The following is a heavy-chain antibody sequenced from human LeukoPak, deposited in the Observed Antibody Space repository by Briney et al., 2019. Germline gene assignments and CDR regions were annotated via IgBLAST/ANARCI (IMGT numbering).Heavy chain of an antibody. CDR1: GFTFSSYS. CDR2: ISSSSSYI. Sequence: GGSLRLSCAASGFTFSSYSVNWVRQAPGKGLEWVSSISSSSSYIYYADSVKGRFTISRDNAKNSLYLQMNSLRAEDTALYYCARGLAVAGAIIDYWGQGTLVTVSS. D-gene: IGHD6-19*01. V-gene: IGHV3-21*01. J-gene: IGHJ4*02. CDR3: ARGLAVAGAIIDY.